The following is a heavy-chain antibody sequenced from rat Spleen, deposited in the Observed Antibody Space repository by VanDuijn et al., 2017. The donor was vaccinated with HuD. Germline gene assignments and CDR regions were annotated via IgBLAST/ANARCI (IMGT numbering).Heavy chain of an antibody. CDR2: VWSDGDT. V-gene: IGHV2-32*01. CDR3: ARAGSAAISLGNWFAY. D-gene: IGHD1-2*01. CDR1: GFTLSRYH. J-gene: IGHJ3*01. Sequence: QVQLKESGPGLVQPSQTLSLICTVSGFTLSRYHVHWVRQPPGKGLEWMGVVWSDGDTSYNAALKSRLSISSDTSKSQVFLKMSSLQTEDTATYYCARAGSAAISLGNWFAYWGQGTLVTVSS.